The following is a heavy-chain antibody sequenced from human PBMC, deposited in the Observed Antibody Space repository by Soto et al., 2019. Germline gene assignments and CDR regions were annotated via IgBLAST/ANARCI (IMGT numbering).Heavy chain of an antibody. CDR3: ARVKRITMVRGVPGPYYMDV. CDR2: IYYSGST. D-gene: IGHD3-10*01. V-gene: IGHV4-59*01. CDR1: GCSISSYY. J-gene: IGHJ6*03. Sequence: SETLSLTCTFSGCSISSYYWSWIRQPPGKGLEWIGYIYYSGSTNYNPSLKSRVTISVDTSKNQFSLKLSSVTAADTAVYYCARVKRITMVRGVPGPYYMDVWGKGTTVTVSS.